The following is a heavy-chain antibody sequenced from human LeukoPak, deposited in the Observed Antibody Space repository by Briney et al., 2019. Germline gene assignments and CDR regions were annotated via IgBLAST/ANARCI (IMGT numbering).Heavy chain of an antibody. V-gene: IGHV1-8*01. CDR2: MNPNSGNT. J-gene: IGHJ6*02. Sequence: ASVKVSCKASGYTFTGYDINWVRQATGQGLEWMGWMNPNSGNTGYAQKFQGRVTMTRNTSISTAYMELSSLRSEDTAVYYCARFPFCSSTSCTKIFYYYYGMDVWGQGTTVTVSS. D-gene: IGHD2-2*01. CDR3: ARFPFCSSTSCTKIFYYYYGMDV. CDR1: GYTFTGYD.